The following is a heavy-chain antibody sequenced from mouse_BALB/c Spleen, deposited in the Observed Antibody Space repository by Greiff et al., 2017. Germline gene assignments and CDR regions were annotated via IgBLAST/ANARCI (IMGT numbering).Heavy chain of an antibody. Sequence: DVMLVESGGDLVKPGGSLKLSCAASGFTFSSYGMSWVRQTPDKRLEWVATISSGGSYTYYPDSVKGRFTISRDNAKNTLYLQLSSLKSEDTAMYYCARHITTVVATWYYFDYWGQGTTLTVSS. CDR3: ARHITTVVATWYYFDY. CDR1: GFTFSSYG. J-gene: IGHJ2*01. V-gene: IGHV5-6*02. D-gene: IGHD1-1*01. CDR2: ISSGGSYT.